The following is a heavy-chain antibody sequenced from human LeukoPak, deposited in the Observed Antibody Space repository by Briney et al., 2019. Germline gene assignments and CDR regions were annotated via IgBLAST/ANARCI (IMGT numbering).Heavy chain of an antibody. CDR3: VRALEANYFDY. V-gene: IGHV3-33*01. CDR1: GFTFSSYG. CDR2: IWYDGSNK. Sequence: PGRSLRLSCAASGFTFSSYGMHWVRQAPGKGLEWVAVIWYDGSNKYYADSVKGRFTISRDNSKNTLYLQMNSLRAEDTAVYYCVRALEANYFDYWGQGTLVTVSS. J-gene: IGHJ4*02.